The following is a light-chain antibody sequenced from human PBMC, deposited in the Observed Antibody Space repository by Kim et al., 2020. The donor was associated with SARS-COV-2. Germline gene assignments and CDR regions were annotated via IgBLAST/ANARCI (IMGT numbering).Light chain of an antibody. CDR3: QQYYSYPWT. V-gene: IGKV1-8*01. J-gene: IGKJ1*01. CDR1: QGISSY. Sequence: AIRMTQSPSSLSASTGDRVTITCRASQGISSYLAWYQQKPGKAPKLLFYAASTLQSGVPSRFSGSGSGTDFTLTISCLQSEDFATYYCQQYYSYPWTFGQGTKVDIK. CDR2: AAS.